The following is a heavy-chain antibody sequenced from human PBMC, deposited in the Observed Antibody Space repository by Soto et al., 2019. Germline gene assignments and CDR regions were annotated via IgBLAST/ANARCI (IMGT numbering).Heavy chain of an antibody. CDR1: GFTFSRYA. CDR2: ISRDGSNK. J-gene: IGHJ4*02. Sequence: GGSLRLSCAASGFTFSRYAIHWVRQAPGKGLEWVAVISRDGSNKYYVDSVKGRFTISRDNSKNTLYLQMNSLRDEDTAVYYCARSRNSAVADSFDFWGPGPLVTVSS. D-gene: IGHD3-10*01. V-gene: IGHV3-30*04. CDR3: ARSRNSAVADSFDF.